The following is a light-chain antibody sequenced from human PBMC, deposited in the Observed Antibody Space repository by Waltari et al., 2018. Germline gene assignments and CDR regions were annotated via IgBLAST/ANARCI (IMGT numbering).Light chain of an antibody. CDR2: TAS. V-gene: IGKV3D-15*01. Sequence: EIVMTQSPATLSVSPGERVTPSCRASQYIGTNVAWYQQKPGQAPRLLIYTASTRATGIPARFSGSGSGTDFTLTISGLQSEDFAVYYCEQYNNWPPCTFGQGTRLEI. CDR3: EQYNNWPPCT. CDR1: QYIGTN. J-gene: IGKJ2*02.